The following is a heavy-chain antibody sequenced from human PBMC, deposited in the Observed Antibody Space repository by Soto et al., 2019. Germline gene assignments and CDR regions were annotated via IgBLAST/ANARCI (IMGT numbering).Heavy chain of an antibody. CDR3: ARIQGSSSSGYLFEG. V-gene: IGHV2-70*11. J-gene: IGHJ4*02. Sequence: SGPTLVNPTQTLTLTCTFSGFSLSTSGMCVSWIRQPPGKALEWLARIDWDDDKYYSTSLKTRLTISKDTSKNQVVLTMTNMDPVDTATYYCARIQGSSSSGYLFEGWGKGSLVTVSS. D-gene: IGHD6-6*01. CDR2: IDWDDDK. CDR1: GFSLSTSGMC.